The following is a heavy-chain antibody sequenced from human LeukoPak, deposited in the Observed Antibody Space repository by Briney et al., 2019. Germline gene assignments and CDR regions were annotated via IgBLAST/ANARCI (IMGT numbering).Heavy chain of an antibody. J-gene: IGHJ3*02. CDR2: IYYSGST. Sequence: SETLSLTCTVSGGSISSSSYYWGWIRQPPGKGLEWIGSIYYSGSTYYNPSLKSRVTISVDTSKNQFSLKLSSVTAADTAVYYCARGLYYDFWSGYSTAFDIWGQGTMVTVSS. D-gene: IGHD3-3*01. CDR3: ARGLYYDFWSGYSTAFDI. V-gene: IGHV4-39*07. CDR1: GGSISSSSYY.